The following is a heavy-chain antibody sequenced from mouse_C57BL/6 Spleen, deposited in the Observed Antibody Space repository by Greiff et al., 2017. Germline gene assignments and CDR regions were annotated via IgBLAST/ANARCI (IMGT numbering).Heavy chain of an antibody. V-gene: IGHV5-6*01. D-gene: IGHD2-4*01. CDR2: ISSGGSYT. Sequence: EVQRVESGGDLVKPGGSLKLSCAASGFTFSSYGMSWVRQTPDKRLEWVATISSGGSYTYYPDSVKGRFTISRDNAKNTLYLQMSSLKSEDTAMYYCARHNHDYDERAWFAYWGQGTLVTVSA. J-gene: IGHJ3*01. CDR3: ARHNHDYDERAWFAY. CDR1: GFTFSSYG.